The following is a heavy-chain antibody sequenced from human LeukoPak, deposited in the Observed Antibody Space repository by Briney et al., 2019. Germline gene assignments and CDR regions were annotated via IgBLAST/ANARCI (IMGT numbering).Heavy chain of an antibody. Sequence: GGSLRLSCAASGFTFSTYWMHWVRQAPGKGLVWVSRVNGDGSSTNYADSVKGRFTISRDNTKNTRYLQMNSLRAEDTAVYYCARDGIAAVDFDYWGQGILVTVSS. CDR1: GFTFSTYW. V-gene: IGHV3-74*01. CDR2: VNGDGSST. CDR3: ARDGIAAVDFDY. J-gene: IGHJ4*02. D-gene: IGHD6-13*01.